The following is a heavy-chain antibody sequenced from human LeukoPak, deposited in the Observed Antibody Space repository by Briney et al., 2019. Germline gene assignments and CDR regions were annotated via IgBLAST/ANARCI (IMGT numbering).Heavy chain of an antibody. D-gene: IGHD1-1*01. CDR2: INHSGST. Sequence: SKTLSLTCAVYGDSFNEYYWSWVRQPPGKALEWIGEINHSGSTNYNPSLKSRVTISVDKSLRQFFLRLSPVTAADTAVYYCARERASNNYYNYFDPWGQGTRSPSPQ. CDR3: ARERASNNYYNYFDP. CDR1: GDSFNEYY. J-gene: IGHJ5*02. V-gene: IGHV4-34*01.